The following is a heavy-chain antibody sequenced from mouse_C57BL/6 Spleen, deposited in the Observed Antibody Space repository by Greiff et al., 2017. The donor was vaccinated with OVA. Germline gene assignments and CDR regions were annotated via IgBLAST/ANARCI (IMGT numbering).Heavy chain of an antibody. D-gene: IGHD1-1*01. V-gene: IGHV1-15*01. CDR3: TDYYGNSYPAWFAY. CDR2: IDPETGGT. CDR1: GYTFTDYE. Sequence: QVLLQQSGAELVRPGASVTLSCKASGYTFTDYEMHWVKQSPVHGLEWIGAIDPETGGTAYNQKFKGKAILTADKSSSTAYMELRSLTSEDSAVYYSTDYYGNSYPAWFAYWGQGTLVTDSA. J-gene: IGHJ3*01.